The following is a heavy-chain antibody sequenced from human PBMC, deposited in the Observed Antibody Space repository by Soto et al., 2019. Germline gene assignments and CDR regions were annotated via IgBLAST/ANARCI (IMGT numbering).Heavy chain of an antibody. CDR1: GFTFSSYG. J-gene: IGHJ6*02. CDR2: IWYDGSNK. CDR3: ARDLNSSGWTNIYYYYGMDV. D-gene: IGHD6-19*01. Sequence: GGSLRLSCAASGFTFSSYGMHWVRQAPGKGLEWVAVIWYDGSNKYYADSVKGRFTISRDNSKNTLYLQMNSLRAEDTAVYYCARDLNSSGWTNIYYYYGMDVWGQGTTVTVSS. V-gene: IGHV3-33*01.